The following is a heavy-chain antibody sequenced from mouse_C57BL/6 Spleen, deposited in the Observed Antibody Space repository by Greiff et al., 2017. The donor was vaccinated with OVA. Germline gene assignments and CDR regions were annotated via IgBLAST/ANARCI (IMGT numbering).Heavy chain of an antibody. Sequence: QVQLKESGPELVKPGASVKISCKASGYAFSSSWMNWVKQRPGKGLEWIGRIYPGDGDTNYNGKFKGKATLTADKSSSTAYMQLSSLTSEDSAVYFCARTFYYSNPGYAMDYWGQGTSVTVSS. CDR2: IYPGDGDT. D-gene: IGHD2-5*01. CDR1: GYAFSSSW. V-gene: IGHV1-82*01. J-gene: IGHJ4*01. CDR3: ARTFYYSNPGYAMDY.